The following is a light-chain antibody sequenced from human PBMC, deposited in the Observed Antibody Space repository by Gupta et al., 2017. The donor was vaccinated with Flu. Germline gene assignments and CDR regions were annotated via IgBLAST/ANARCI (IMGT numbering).Light chain of an antibody. V-gene: IGLV1-51*01. CDR2: DNN. CDR3: GTWDSSLSAYV. Sequence: QSVLTQPPSVSAPPGQKVTISCSGTSSNIGNSYVSWYQQLPGTAPRLFIYDNNARPSGIPDRFSGSKSGTSATLGITGLQTGDEADYDCGTWDSSLSAYVFGTGTKVTVL. CDR1: SSNIGNSY. J-gene: IGLJ1*01.